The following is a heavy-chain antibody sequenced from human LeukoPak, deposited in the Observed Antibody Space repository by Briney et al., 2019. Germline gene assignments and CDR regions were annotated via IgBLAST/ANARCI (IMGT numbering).Heavy chain of an antibody. CDR2: ISSSSSYI. V-gene: IGHV3-21*01. CDR1: GFTFSSYS. Sequence: PGGSLRLSCAASGFTFSSYSMNWVRQAPGKGLEWVSSISSSSSYIYYADSVQGRFTISRDNAKNSLYLQMNSLRAEDTAVYYCARGTVEMATISYWGQGTLVTVSS. D-gene: IGHD5-24*01. J-gene: IGHJ4*02. CDR3: ARGTVEMATISY.